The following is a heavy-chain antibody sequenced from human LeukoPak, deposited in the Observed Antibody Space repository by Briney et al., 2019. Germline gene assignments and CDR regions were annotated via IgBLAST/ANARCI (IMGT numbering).Heavy chain of an antibody. Sequence: GGSLRLSCAASGFTFSSYWMHWVRQAPGKGLVWVSRINTDGSSTSYADSVKGRFTISRDNSKNTLYLQMNSLRVEDTAVYYCTGVCAGCGPVGATTDYYYYYMDVWGKGTTVTVSS. CDR2: INTDGSST. CDR3: TGVCAGCGPVGATTDYYYYYMDV. V-gene: IGHV3-74*01. J-gene: IGHJ6*03. D-gene: IGHD1-26*01. CDR1: GFTFSSYW.